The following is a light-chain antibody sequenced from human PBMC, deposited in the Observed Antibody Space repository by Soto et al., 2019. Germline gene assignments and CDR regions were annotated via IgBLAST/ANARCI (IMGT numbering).Light chain of an antibody. CDR3: SSYTSSSPPYV. CDR1: SSDVGGYNY. J-gene: IGLJ1*01. CDR2: DVT. Sequence: CARTRAASGTGCPGRSIACCCTGTSSDVGGYNYVSWYQQHPVKAPKLTIYDVTNRPSGVSDRFSGSKSGNTASLTISGLQAEDEADYYCSSYTSSSPPYVFGTGT. V-gene: IGLV2-14*01.